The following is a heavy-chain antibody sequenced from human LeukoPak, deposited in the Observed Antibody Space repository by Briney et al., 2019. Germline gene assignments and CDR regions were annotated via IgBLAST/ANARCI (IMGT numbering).Heavy chain of an antibody. CDR3: ASVTSSSWYPYGGYYFDY. Sequence: PSETLSLTCTVSGGSISSSSYYWGWIRQPPGKGLEWIGSIYYSGSTYYNPSLKSRVTISVDTSKNQFSLKLSSVTAADTAVYYCASVTSSSWYPYGGYYFDYWGQGTLVTVSS. CDR2: IYYSGST. V-gene: IGHV4-39*07. D-gene: IGHD6-13*01. CDR1: GGSISSSSYY. J-gene: IGHJ4*02.